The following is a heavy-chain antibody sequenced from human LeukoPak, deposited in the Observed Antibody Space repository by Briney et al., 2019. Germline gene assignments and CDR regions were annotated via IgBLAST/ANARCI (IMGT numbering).Heavy chain of an antibody. D-gene: IGHD3-16*01. CDR2: VYSGGNT. V-gene: IGHV3-53*01. CDR1: GVTVSDNY. J-gene: IGHJ4*02. Sequence: PGGSLRLSCAVSGVTVSDNYIYWVRQAPGKGQEWVSVVYSGGNTNYADSVKGRFTISRDNSKNTVYLQMNSLRAEDTAVYYCARAWGEKWGQGTLVTVSS. CDR3: ARAWGEK.